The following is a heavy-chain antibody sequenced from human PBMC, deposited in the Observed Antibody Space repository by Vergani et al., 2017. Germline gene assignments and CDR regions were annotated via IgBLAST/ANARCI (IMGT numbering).Heavy chain of an antibody. CDR1: GFTFSSYA. J-gene: IGHJ4*02. CDR2: IWYDGSNK. Sequence: VQLLESGGGLVQPGGSLRLSCAASGFTFSSYAMSWVRQAPGKGLEWVAVIWYDGSNKYYADSVKGRFTISRDNSKNTLYLQMNSLRAEDTAVYYCARGRRGYDFWSGFYDYWGQGTLVTVSS. CDR3: ARGRRGYDFWSGFYDY. V-gene: IGHV3-33*08. D-gene: IGHD3-3*01.